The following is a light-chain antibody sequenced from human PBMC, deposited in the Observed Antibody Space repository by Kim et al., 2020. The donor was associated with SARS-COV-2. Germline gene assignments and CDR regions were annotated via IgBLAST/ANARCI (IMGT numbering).Light chain of an antibody. V-gene: IGLV1-47*01. CDR3: AAWDESLSGWV. CDR2: RNN. J-gene: IGLJ3*02. Sequence: QSVLTQPPSASGTPGQRVTISCSGSSSNIGSNYVYWYQQLPGTAPKLLIYRNNQRPSGVPDRCSGSKSGTSASLAISGLRSEDEADYYCAAWDESLSGWVFGGGTQLTVL. CDR1: SSNIGSNY.